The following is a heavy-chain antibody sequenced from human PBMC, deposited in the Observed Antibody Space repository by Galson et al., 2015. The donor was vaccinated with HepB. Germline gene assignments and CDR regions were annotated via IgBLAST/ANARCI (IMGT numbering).Heavy chain of an antibody. Sequence: SLRLSCAASGFTFSSYAMHWVRQAPGKGLEWVAVISYDGSNKYYADSVKGRFTISRDNSKNTLYLQMNSLRAEDTAVYYCARANVAVHWYFDLWGRGTLVTVSS. J-gene: IGHJ2*01. D-gene: IGHD6-19*01. V-gene: IGHV3-30-3*01. CDR1: GFTFSSYA. CDR3: ARANVAVHWYFDL. CDR2: ISYDGSNK.